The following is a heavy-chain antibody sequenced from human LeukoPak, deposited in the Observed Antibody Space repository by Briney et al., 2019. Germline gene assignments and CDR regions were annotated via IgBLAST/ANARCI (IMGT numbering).Heavy chain of an antibody. Sequence: SETLSLTCSVSGGSISSYYWSWIRQPPGKGLEWSGYIYDSGSTSYNPSLQSRVTISIDTSKNQFSLRLTSVTAADTAVYYCARGGSYYDFWSGYYDYYYYMDVWGKGTTVTVSS. V-gene: IGHV4-59*01. J-gene: IGHJ6*03. D-gene: IGHD3-3*01. CDR3: ARGGSYYDFWSGYYDYYYYMDV. CDR1: GGSISSYY. CDR2: IYDSGST.